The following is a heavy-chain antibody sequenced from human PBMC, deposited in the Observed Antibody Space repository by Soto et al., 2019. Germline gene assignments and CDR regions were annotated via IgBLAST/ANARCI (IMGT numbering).Heavy chain of an antibody. CDR3: ARVPREIILVGMDV. V-gene: IGHV1-18*04. D-gene: IGHD2-2*01. CDR1: GYTFSSYG. J-gene: IGHJ6*02. CDR2: ISGNTGKT. Sequence: QVQLVQSGGEVKKPGASVKVSCKTSGYTFSSYGINWVRQAPGQGREWMGWISGNTGKTNYAQKLQGRVTITTDTSTSTAYMELRSLRSDDTAVYYCARVPREIILVGMDVWGQGTTVTVSS.